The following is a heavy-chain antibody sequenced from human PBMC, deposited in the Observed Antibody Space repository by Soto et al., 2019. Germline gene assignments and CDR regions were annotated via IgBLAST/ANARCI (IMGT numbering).Heavy chain of an antibody. CDR3: ARGPYGDPYYFDY. D-gene: IGHD4-17*01. V-gene: IGHV3-48*01. CDR1: GFTFSSYT. CDR2: ISSSSSTI. J-gene: IGHJ4*02. Sequence: GSLRLSCAASGFTFSSYTMNWVRRSPGKGLEWVSYISSSSSTIYYADSVKGRFTISRDNAKNSLYLQMNSLRAEDTAVYYCARGPYGDPYYFDYRGQGALVTVSS.